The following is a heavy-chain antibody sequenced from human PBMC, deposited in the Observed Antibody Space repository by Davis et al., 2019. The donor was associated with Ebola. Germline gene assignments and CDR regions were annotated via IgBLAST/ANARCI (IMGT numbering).Heavy chain of an antibody. D-gene: IGHD2-21*02. J-gene: IGHJ5*02. CDR2: IGHGGVT. CDR3: ARTAMTSISDLGLGYNYFDP. V-gene: IGHV4-34*01. Sequence: MPSETLSLTCAIYGGSFRGYFWSWIRQSPRKGMVWIGQIGHGGVTSYNPSLESRFTISMDTSKNQFYLRLDSVTAADTAVYYCARTAMTSISDLGLGYNYFDPWGQGSLVTVST. CDR1: GGSFRGYF.